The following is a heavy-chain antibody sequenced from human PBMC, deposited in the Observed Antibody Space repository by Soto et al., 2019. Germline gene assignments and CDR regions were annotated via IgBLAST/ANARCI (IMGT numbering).Heavy chain of an antibody. Sequence: GSLRLSCASSGFTFSSCSMNWVRQAPGKGLEWVSFISGSGDTKYYADSVKGRFTISRDNTKNSLYLQMSSLRDEDTAVYYCAKYCSSDVCFDYWGQGTLVTVSS. J-gene: IGHJ4*02. CDR2: ISGSGDTK. CDR1: GFTFSSCS. CDR3: AKYCSSDVCFDY. V-gene: IGHV3-48*02. D-gene: IGHD2-8*01.